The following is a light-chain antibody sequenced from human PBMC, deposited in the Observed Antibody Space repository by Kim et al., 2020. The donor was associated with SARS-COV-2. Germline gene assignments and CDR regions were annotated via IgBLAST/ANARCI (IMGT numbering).Light chain of an antibody. CDR3: HQSHSVPRLS. CDR1: QNIGTF. CDR2: AAS. J-gene: IGKJ5*01. Sequence: GDQVTITCRASQNIGTFLNWFQQKQGKAPKLLIFAASALHSGVPSRFSGSGSASAFALTINSLQSDDFATYFCHQSHSVPRLSFGQGTRLEIK. V-gene: IGKV1-39*01.